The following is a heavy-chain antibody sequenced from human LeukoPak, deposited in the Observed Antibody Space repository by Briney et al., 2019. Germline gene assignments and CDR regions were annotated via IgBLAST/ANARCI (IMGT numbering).Heavy chain of an antibody. D-gene: IGHD5-12*01. Sequence: SETLSLTCTVSGGSISSYYWSWLRQPPGKGLEWIGYIYYSGSTNYNPSLKSRVTISVDTSKNQFSLKLSSVTAADTAVYYCARSNVDKDDYGMDVWGQGTTVTVSS. V-gene: IGHV4-59*01. J-gene: IGHJ6*02. CDR3: ARSNVDKDDYGMDV. CDR2: IYYSGST. CDR1: GGSISSYY.